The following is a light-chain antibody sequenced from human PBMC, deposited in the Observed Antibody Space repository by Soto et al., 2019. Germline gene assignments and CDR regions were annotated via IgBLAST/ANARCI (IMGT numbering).Light chain of an antibody. CDR2: ATS. V-gene: IGKV1-27*01. J-gene: IGKJ4*01. CDR1: QGIAPY. CDR3: QKYNRAPLT. Sequence: DVQMTQSPSSLSAFVGDRVTITCRASQGIAPYLAWFQQKPGKVPKLLIYATSTLQSGVPSRFSGSGSGTDFTLTINRLQPEDGGTYYCQKYNRAPLTFGGGTKVEIK.